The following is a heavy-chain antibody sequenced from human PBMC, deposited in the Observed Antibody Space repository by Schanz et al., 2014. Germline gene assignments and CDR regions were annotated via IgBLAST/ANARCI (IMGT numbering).Heavy chain of an antibody. V-gene: IGHV3-30-3*01. D-gene: IGHD2-15*01. Sequence: VQLVESGGGLVKPGGSLRLSCAAYGFTLSSYAMHWVRQAPGKGLEWVAVISYDGSNKYYADSVKGRFTISRDNSKNTLYLQMNTLRAEDTAVYYCAKDRGYCSGGSCLTVDYWGQGTLVTVSS. CDR1: GFTLSSYA. CDR2: ISYDGSNK. J-gene: IGHJ4*02. CDR3: AKDRGYCSGGSCLTVDY.